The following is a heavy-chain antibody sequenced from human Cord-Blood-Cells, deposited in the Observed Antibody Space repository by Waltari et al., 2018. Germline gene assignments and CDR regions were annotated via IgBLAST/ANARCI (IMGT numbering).Heavy chain of an antibody. V-gene: IGHV1-69*01. CDR1: GGTFSSYA. D-gene: IGHD1-1*01. CDR3: ARDYPVGTTGRFDP. J-gene: IGHJ5*02. CDR2: ISPIFGTA. Sequence: QVQLVQSGAEVKKPGSSVKVSCKASGGTFSSYAISWVRQAPGQGLEWMGGISPIFGTANSAQKCQGRVTITADESTGTAYMELSSLRSEDTAVYYCARDYPVGTTGRFDPWAREPWSPSPQ.